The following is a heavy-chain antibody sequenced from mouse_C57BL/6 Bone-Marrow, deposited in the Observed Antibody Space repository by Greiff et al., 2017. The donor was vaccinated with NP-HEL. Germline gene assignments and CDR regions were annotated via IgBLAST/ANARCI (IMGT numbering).Heavy chain of an antibody. CDR2: IHPNSGST. CDR3: ARGSYAWFAY. Sequence: QVQLKQPGAELVKPGASVKLSCKASGYTFTSYWMHWVKQRPGQGLEWIGMIHPNSGSTNYNEKFKSKATLTVDKSSSTAYMQLSSLTSEDSAVYYCARGSYAWFAYWGQGTLVTVSA. V-gene: IGHV1-64*01. CDR1: GYTFTSYW. D-gene: IGHD2-12*01. J-gene: IGHJ3*01.